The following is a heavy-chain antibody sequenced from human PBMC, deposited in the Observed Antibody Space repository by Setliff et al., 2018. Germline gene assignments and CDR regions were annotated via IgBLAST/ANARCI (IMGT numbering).Heavy chain of an antibody. CDR1: GYTFSGYY. J-gene: IGHJ6*03. V-gene: IGHV1-2*06. D-gene: IGHD1-26*01. CDR3: ARGRGSYYYYMDV. Sequence: ASVKVSCKASGYTFSGYYMHWVRQAPGQGLEWMGRINPNSGGTNYAQKFQGRVTMTRDTSISTAYMELSRLRSDDTAVYYCARGRGSYYYYMDVWGKGTTVTVSS. CDR2: INPNSGGT.